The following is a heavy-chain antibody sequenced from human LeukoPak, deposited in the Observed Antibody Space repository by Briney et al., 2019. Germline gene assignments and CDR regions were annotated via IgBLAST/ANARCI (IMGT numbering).Heavy chain of an antibody. Sequence: GGSLRLSCTASGFNFSSYAMTWVRQAPGKGLDWVSTIRAGGGDTYYADSVKGRFTISRDNSKNTLYLQMNSLRAEDTALYYCAKDTWQFAPDYYYYMDVWGKGTTVTVSS. CDR1: GFNFSSYA. J-gene: IGHJ6*03. CDR3: AKDTWQFAPDYYYYMDV. D-gene: IGHD2-21*01. V-gene: IGHV3-23*01. CDR2: IRAGGGDT.